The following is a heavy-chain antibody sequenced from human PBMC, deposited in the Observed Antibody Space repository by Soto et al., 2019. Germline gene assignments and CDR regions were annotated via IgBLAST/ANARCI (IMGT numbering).Heavy chain of an antibody. J-gene: IGHJ6*04. CDR3: SRGHLSSLDV. CDR1: GFTISNHW. CDR2: VSSDGTTA. D-gene: IGHD3-16*01. V-gene: IGHV3-74*01. Sequence: EVQLVESGGGLVQTGGSLRLSCAASGFTISNHWMHWVRQAPGKGLEWVSRVSSDGTTAVYADSVRGRITISRDNAKNTFYFKTNSMGGEDTAVYYCSRGHLSSLDVWGEGSTVTVAS.